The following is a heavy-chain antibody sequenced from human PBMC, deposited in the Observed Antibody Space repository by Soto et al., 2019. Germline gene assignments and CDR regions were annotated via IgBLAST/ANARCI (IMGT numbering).Heavy chain of an antibody. J-gene: IGHJ4*02. V-gene: IGHV4-59*08. Sequence: SETLSLTCTVSGGSISSYYWSWIRQPPGKGLEWIGYIYYSGSTNYNPSLKSRVTISVDTSKNQFSLKLSSVTAADTAVYYCARHSRRITMVRGVKSYYFDYWGQGTLVTVSS. CDR3: ARHSRRITMVRGVKSYYFDY. CDR2: IYYSGST. CDR1: GGSISSYY. D-gene: IGHD3-10*01.